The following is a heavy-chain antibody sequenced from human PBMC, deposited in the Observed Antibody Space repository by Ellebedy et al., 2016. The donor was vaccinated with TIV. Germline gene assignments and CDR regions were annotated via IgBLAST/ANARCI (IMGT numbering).Heavy chain of an antibody. J-gene: IGHJ1*01. CDR2: IYWDDDK. CDR1: GFSLSTSGVG. Sequence: SGPTLVKPTQTLTLTCTFSGFSLSTSGVGVGWIRQPPGKALEWLAFIYWDDDKRYSPSLRSRLTITKDTSKNQVVLTVTNMDPVDTATYYCAHRPGAVAGYYFQHWGQGTLVTVSS. V-gene: IGHV2-5*02. CDR3: AHRPGAVAGYYFQH. D-gene: IGHD6-19*01.